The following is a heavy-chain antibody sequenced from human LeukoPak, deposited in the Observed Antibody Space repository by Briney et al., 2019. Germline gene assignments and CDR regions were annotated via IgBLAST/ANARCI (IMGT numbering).Heavy chain of an antibody. J-gene: IGHJ6*03. CDR2: ISGSGGST. D-gene: IGHD3-3*01. V-gene: IGHV3-23*01. Sequence: GGSLRLSCAASGFTFSSYAMSWVRQAPGKGLEWVSAISGSGGSTYYADSVKGRFTISRDNSKNTLYLQMNSLRAEDTAVYYCAKGGLTIFNYYYSYMDVWGKGTTVTVSS. CDR3: AKGGLTIFNYYYSYMDV. CDR1: GFTFSSYA.